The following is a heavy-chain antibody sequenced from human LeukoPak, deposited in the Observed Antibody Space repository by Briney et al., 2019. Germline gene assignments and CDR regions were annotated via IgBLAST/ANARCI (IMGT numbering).Heavy chain of an antibody. CDR1: GFPFSAYA. J-gene: IGHJ4*02. V-gene: IGHV3-23*01. D-gene: IGHD5-18*01. CDR2: ISPQGTT. CDR3: AKPRVDSGTGSSYGHGLDF. Sequence: GGSLRLSCAASGFPFSAYAMTWVRQAPGKGPEWVSSISPQGTTYYADSVKGRFTVSRDNSRNTLFLQMGSLRADVMAVYYCAKPRVDSGTGSSYGHGLDFWGQGTLVTVSS.